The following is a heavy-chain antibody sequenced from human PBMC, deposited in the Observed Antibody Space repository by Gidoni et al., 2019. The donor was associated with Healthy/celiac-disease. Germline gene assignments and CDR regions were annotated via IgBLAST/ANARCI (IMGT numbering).Heavy chain of an antibody. D-gene: IGHD5-12*01. CDR3: ARGRRDGYKKGAFDI. J-gene: IGHJ3*02. Sequence: QVQLQQWGAGLLKPSETLSLTCAVYGGSFSGYYWSWIRQPPGKGLEWIGEINHSGSTNYNPSRKSRVTISVDTSKNQFSLKLSSVTAADTAVYYCARGRRDGYKKGAFDIWGQGTMVTVSS. CDR1: GGSFSGYY. V-gene: IGHV4-34*01. CDR2: INHSGST.